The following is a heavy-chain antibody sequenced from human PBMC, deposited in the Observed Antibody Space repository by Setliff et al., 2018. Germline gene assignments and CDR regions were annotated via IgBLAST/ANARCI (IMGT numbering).Heavy chain of an antibody. Sequence: GASVKVSCKASGYTFTGYYMHWVRQAPGQGLEWMGWINPNSGGTNYAQKFQGRVTMTRDTSISTAYMELSRLRSDDTAVYYCARDLVVPYYYYYMDVWGKGTTVTVSS. CDR3: ARDLVVPYYYYYMDV. J-gene: IGHJ6*03. D-gene: IGHD6-6*01. CDR2: INPNSGGT. V-gene: IGHV1-2*02. CDR1: GYTFTGYY.